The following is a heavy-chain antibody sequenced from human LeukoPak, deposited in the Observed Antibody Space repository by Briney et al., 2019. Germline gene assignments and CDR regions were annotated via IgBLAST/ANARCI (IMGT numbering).Heavy chain of an antibody. CDR2: INPNSGGT. CDR3: AREDSSSGYYYFDY. CDR1: GYTFTGYY. V-gene: IGHV1-2*02. Sequence: ASVKVSCKASGYTFTGYYMHWVRQAPGQGLEWMGWINPNSGGTNYAQKFQGRVTMTRDTSISTAYMELSSLRSEDTAVYYCAREDSSSGYYYFDYWGQGTLVTVSS. J-gene: IGHJ4*02. D-gene: IGHD3-22*01.